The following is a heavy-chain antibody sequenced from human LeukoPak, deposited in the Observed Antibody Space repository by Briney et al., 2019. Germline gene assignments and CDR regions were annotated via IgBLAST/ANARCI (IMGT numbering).Heavy chain of an antibody. J-gene: IGHJ5*02. Sequence: SVKVSCKASGGTFSSYAISWVRQAPGQGLEWMGGIIPIFGTANYAQKFQGRVTITADESTSTAYMELSSLRSEDTAVYYCARDVGYCGSTSCYRGWFDPWGQGTLVTVSS. V-gene: IGHV1-69*13. CDR1: GGTFSSYA. CDR3: ARDVGYCGSTSCYRGWFDP. D-gene: IGHD2-2*02. CDR2: IIPIFGTA.